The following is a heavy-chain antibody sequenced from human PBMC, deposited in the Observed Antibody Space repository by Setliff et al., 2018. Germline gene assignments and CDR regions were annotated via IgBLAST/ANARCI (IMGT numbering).Heavy chain of an antibody. CDR3: ARAGLAAAGRKGVFDH. V-gene: IGHV1-46*01. J-gene: IGHJ4*02. Sequence: ASVKVSCKTSGYSFTSHYMHWVRQAPGQGLEWMGIINPGGLSSSSTLKFEGRVTMTRDTSTSTVYMELNSLTSDDTAVYYCARAGLAAAGRKGVFDHWGQGTLVT. CDR1: GYSFTSHY. CDR2: INPGGLSS. D-gene: IGHD6-25*01.